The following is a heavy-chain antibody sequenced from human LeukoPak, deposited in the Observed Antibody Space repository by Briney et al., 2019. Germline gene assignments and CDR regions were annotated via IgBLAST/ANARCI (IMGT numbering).Heavy chain of an antibody. J-gene: IGHJ4*02. Sequence: ASVKVSCKVSGYTLTELSMHWVRQAPGKGLEWMGGFDPEDGETIYAQKFQGRVTMTEDTSTDTAYMELSSLRSEDTAVYYCAKDSFPYDSSGYYDGWGQGTLVTVSS. CDR3: AKDSFPYDSSGYYDG. CDR1: GYTLTELS. D-gene: IGHD3-22*01. CDR2: FDPEDGET. V-gene: IGHV1-24*01.